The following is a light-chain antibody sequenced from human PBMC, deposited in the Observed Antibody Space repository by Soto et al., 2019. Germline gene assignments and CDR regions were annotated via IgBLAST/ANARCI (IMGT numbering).Light chain of an antibody. Sequence: QSVLTQPPSASGAPRQSVTISCTGTSSDVGGYNYVYWYQQHPGKVPKLLIYEVTRPPSGVPDRFSGSKSGNTASLTVSALQAEDEAHYYCSSYAGNNVVIFGGGTKLTVL. CDR1: SSDVGGYNY. CDR2: EVT. V-gene: IGLV2-8*01. J-gene: IGLJ2*01. CDR3: SSYAGNNVVI.